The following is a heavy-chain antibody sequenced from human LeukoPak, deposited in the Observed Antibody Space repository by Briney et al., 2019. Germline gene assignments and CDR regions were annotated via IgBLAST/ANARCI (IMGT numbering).Heavy chain of an antibody. CDR1: GFTVNNNY. V-gene: IGHV3-53*01. CDR3: ARGSGYNYGFPDY. J-gene: IGHJ4*02. D-gene: IGHD5-18*01. CDR2: IYSGDIT. Sequence: GGSLRLSCAASGFTVNNNYMSWVRQAPGKGLEWVSVIYSGDITYYADSVKGRFTISRDNSKNTLYHQMNSLRAEDTAVYYCARGSGYNYGFPDYWGQGTLVTVSS.